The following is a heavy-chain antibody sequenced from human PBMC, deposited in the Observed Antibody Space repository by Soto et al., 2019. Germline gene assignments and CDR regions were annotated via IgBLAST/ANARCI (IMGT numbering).Heavy chain of an antibody. CDR1: GGSISSSSYY. D-gene: IGHD1-26*01. Sequence: SETLSLTCTVSGGSISSSSYYWGWIRQPPGKGLEWIGSIYYSGSTYYNPSLKSRVTISVDTSKNQFSLKLSSVTAADTAVYYCARLGRVGATGPHLAVDYWGQGTLVTVSS. J-gene: IGHJ4*02. CDR2: IYYSGST. V-gene: IGHV4-39*01. CDR3: ARLGRVGATGPHLAVDY.